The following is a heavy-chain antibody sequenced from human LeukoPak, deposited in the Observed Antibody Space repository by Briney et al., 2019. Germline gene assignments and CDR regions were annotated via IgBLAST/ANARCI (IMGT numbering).Heavy chain of an antibody. Sequence: SETLSLTCTVSGGSISSYYWSWIRQPPGKGLEWIGYIYYTGITNYNPSLKSRVTISVDTSKNQFSLKLSSVTAADTAVYYCARVIAAAGTGSVSQWGIAAAGTGWFDPWGQGTLVTVSS. D-gene: IGHD6-13*01. V-gene: IGHV4-59*08. CDR2: IYYTGIT. J-gene: IGHJ5*02. CDR3: ARVIAAAGTGSVSQWGIAAAGTGWFDP. CDR1: GGSISSYY.